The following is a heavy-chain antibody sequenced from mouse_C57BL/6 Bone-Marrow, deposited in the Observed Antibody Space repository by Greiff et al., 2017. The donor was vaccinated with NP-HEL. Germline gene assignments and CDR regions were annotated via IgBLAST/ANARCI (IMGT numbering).Heavy chain of an antibody. CDR1: GFTFSDYG. V-gene: IGHV5-17*01. CDR2: ISSGSSTI. J-gene: IGHJ1*03. CDR3: ARHGSSYCWYFDV. D-gene: IGHD1-1*01. Sequence: EVKLEESGGGLVKPGGSLKHSCAASGFTFSDYGMHWVRQAPEKGLEWVAYISSGSSTIYYADTVKGRFTISRDNAKNTLFLQMTSLRSEDTAMYYCARHGSSYCWYFDVWGTGTTVTVSS.